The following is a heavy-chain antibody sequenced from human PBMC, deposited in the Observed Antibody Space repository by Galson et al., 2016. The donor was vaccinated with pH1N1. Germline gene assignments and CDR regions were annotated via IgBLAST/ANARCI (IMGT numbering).Heavy chain of an antibody. CDR1: TDSINNYC. CDR2: IYSTGST. J-gene: IGHJ4*02. V-gene: IGHV4-59*01. Sequence: ETLSLTCSVSTDSINNYCWSWLRQAPGKGLELIGYIYSTGSTNYNPSLKSRVTISVDTSKNQFSLKLSSVTAADTGVYYCARGTSSWYRVFDNWGPGTLVTVSS. D-gene: IGHD6-13*01. CDR3: ARGTSSWYRVFDN.